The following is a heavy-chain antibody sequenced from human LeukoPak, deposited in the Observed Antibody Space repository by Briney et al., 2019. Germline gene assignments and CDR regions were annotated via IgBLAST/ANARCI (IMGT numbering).Heavy chain of an antibody. CDR1: GGSISSGGYS. CDR2: IYHSGST. CDR3: ASTAAAGYFDY. V-gene: IGHV4-30-2*01. J-gene: IGHJ4*02. Sequence: SETLSLTCAVSGGSISSGGYSWSWIRQPPGKGLEWIGYIYHSGSTYYNPSLKSRVTISVDRSKNQFSLKLSSVTAADTAVYYCASTAAAGYFDYWGQGTLVTVSS. D-gene: IGHD6-13*01.